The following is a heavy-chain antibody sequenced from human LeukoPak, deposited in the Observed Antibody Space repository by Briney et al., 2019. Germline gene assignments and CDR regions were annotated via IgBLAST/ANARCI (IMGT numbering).Heavy chain of an antibody. D-gene: IGHD3-22*01. CDR3: ARGLGTMIVVVIPRFWFDP. CDR1: GGSFSGYY. J-gene: IGHJ5*02. CDR2: INHSGST. V-gene: IGHV4-34*01. Sequence: PSETLTLTCAVYGGSFSGYYWSWIRQPPGKGLEWIGEINHSGSTNYNPSLKSRVTISVDTSKNQFYLTLSSVTAADTAVYYCARGLGTMIVVVIPRFWFDPWGQGTLVTVSS.